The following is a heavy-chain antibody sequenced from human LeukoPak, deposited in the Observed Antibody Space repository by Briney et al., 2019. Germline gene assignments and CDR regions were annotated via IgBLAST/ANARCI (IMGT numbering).Heavy chain of an antibody. V-gene: IGHV3-30-3*01. CDR2: TSSDLNVK. CDR3: AREGYYGSGSPPSLYFDY. CDR1: GFTFKNYV. Sequence: GGSLGLSCAASGFTFKNYVIHWVRQAAGKGVEWVAVTSSDLNVKLYADSVKGRFTISRNNSRSTLHLQMNSLRPEDTAIYYCAREGYYGSGSPPSLYFDYWGQGTLVTVSS. J-gene: IGHJ4*02. D-gene: IGHD3-10*01.